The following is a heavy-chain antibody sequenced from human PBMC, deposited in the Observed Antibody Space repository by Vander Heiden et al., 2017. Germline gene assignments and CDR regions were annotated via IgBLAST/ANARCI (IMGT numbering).Heavy chain of an antibody. CDR3: ARGFISTSLLGWFDP. V-gene: IGHV1-2*02. J-gene: IGHJ5*02. CDR2: INPNSGGT. CDR1: GYTFTGYY. D-gene: IGHD2-2*01. Sequence: QVQLVQSGAEVKKPGASVKVSCKASGYTFTGYYMHWVRQAPGQGLEWMGWINPNSGGTNYAQKFQGRVTMTRDTSISTAYMELSRLRSDDTAVYYCARGFISTSLLGWFDPWGQGTLVTVSS.